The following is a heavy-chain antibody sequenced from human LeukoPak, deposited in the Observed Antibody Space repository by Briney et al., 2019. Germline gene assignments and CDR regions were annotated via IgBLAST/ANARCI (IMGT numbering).Heavy chain of an antibody. V-gene: IGHV1-69*01. CDR3: ARRGSSPFDY. Sequence: SVKVSCKASGGTFSSYTISLVRQAPGQGLEWMGGIIPIFGTANYAQKFQGRVTITADESTSTAYMALSSLRSEDTGVYSCARRGSSPFDYWGQGTLVPVSP. CDR1: GGTFSSYT. J-gene: IGHJ4*02. D-gene: IGHD3-10*01. CDR2: IIPIFGTA.